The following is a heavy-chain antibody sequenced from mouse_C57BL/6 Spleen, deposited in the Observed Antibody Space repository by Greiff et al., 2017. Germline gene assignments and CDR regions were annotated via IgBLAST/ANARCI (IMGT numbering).Heavy chain of an antibody. CDR1: GYTFTDYY. V-gene: IGHV1-77*01. Sequence: LLKSGAELVKPGASVKISCKASGYTFTDYYIHWVKQRPGQGLEWIGKIGPGSGSTYYNEKFKGKATLTADKSSSTAYMQLSSLTSEDSAVYFCAREGYSNYGAWFAYWGQGTLVTVSA. J-gene: IGHJ3*01. CDR2: IGPGSGST. D-gene: IGHD2-5*01. CDR3: AREGYSNYGAWFAY.